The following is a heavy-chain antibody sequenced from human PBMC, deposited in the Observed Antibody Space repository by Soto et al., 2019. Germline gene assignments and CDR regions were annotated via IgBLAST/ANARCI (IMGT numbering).Heavy chain of an antibody. Sequence: GASVKVSCKASGYTFTGYHMHWVRQAPGQGLEWMGWINPNSGGTNYAQKFQGRVTMTRDTSISTAYMELSRLRSDDTAVYYCARGHCSSTSCYPDYWGQGTLVTVSS. V-gene: IGHV1-2*02. CDR3: ARGHCSSTSCYPDY. CDR1: GYTFTGYH. D-gene: IGHD2-2*01. CDR2: INPNSGGT. J-gene: IGHJ4*02.